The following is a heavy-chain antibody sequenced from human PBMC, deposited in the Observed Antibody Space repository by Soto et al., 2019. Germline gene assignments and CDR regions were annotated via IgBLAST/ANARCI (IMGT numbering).Heavy chain of an antibody. J-gene: IGHJ4*02. CDR3: ARGAVAGTIDY. D-gene: IGHD6-19*01. CDR2: IYYSGST. CDR1: GGSISSYY. V-gene: IGHV4-59*01. Sequence: SETLSLTCTVSGGSISSYYWSWIRQPPGKGLEWIGYIYYSGSTNYNPSLKSRVTISVDTSKNQFSLKLSSVTAADTAVYYCARGAVAGTIDYWGQGTLVTVSS.